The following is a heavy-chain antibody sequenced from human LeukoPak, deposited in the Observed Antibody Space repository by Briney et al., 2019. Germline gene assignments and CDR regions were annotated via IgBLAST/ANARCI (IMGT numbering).Heavy chain of an antibody. J-gene: IGHJ5*02. D-gene: IGHD6-13*01. V-gene: IGHV4-39*07. CDR2: IYYSGST. CDR3: ARNGAYFIAAAGGWFDP. CDR1: GGSISSSSYY. Sequence: SETLSLTCTVSGGSISSSSYYWGWIRQPPGKGLEWIGSIYYSGSTYYNPSLKSRGTISVDTSKNQFSLKLSSVTAADTAVYYCARNGAYFIAAAGGWFDPWGQGTLVTVSS.